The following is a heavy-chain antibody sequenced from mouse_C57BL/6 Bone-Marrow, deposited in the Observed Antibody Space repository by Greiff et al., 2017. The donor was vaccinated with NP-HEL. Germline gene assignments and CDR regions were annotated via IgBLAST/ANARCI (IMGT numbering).Heavy chain of an antibody. CDR2: IYPGSGST. J-gene: IGHJ4*01. V-gene: IGHV1-55*01. CDR3: ALIYYGNFYAMDY. Sequence: QVQLQQPGAELVKPGASVKMSCKASGYTFTSYWITWVKQRPGQGLEWIGDIYPGSGSTNYNEKFKSKATLTVDTSSSTAYMQLSSLTSEDSAVYYLALIYYGNFYAMDYWGQGTSVTVSS. D-gene: IGHD2-1*01. CDR1: GYTFTSYW.